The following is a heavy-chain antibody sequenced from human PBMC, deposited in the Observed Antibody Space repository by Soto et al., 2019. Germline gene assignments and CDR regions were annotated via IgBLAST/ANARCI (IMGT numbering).Heavy chain of an antibody. CDR3: ALYSSGWYDY. J-gene: IGHJ4*02. V-gene: IGHV1-24*01. D-gene: IGHD6-19*01. CDR2: FDPEDGET. CDR1: GGTFSSYA. Sequence: ASVKVSCKASGGTFSSYAISWVRQAPGQGLEWMGGFDPEDGETIYAQKFQGRVTMTEDTSTDTAYMELSSLRSEDTAVYYCALYSSGWYDYWGQGTLVTVSS.